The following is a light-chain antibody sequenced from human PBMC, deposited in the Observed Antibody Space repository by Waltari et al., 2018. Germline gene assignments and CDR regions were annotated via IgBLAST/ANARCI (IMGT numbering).Light chain of an antibody. V-gene: IGLV1-44*01. Sequence: QSVLTQPPSASGTPGQRVTISCSGSSSNIGSNTVNWYQQLPGTAPNILIYRNNERPSGVPDRCSGSKSGTSASLAISGLQSEDEADYYCAAWDDSLNGWVFGGGTKLTVL. CDR3: AAWDDSLNGWV. CDR1: SSNIGSNT. CDR2: RNN. J-gene: IGLJ3*02.